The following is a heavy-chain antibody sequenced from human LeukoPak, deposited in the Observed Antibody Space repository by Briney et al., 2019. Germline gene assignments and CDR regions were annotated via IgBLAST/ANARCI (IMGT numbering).Heavy chain of an antibody. J-gene: IGHJ6*02. D-gene: IGHD3-22*01. Sequence: SETLSLTCTVSGGSISSYYWSWIRQPPGKGLEWIGYIYYSGSTNYNPSLKSRVTISVDTSKNQFSLKLSSVTAADTAVYYCARAVDTSGYYYYGLDVWGQGTTVTVSS. CDR1: GGSISSYY. CDR3: ARAVDTSGYYYYGLDV. V-gene: IGHV4-59*01. CDR2: IYYSGST.